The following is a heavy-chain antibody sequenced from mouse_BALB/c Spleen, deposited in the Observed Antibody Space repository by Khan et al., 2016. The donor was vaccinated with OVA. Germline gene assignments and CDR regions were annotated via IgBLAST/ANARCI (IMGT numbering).Heavy chain of an antibody. CDR2: INPSTDYT. D-gene: IGHD1-1*01. J-gene: IGHJ3*01. CDR3: LDHGISSAWFTY. CDR1: GYTFTNYW. V-gene: IGHV1-7*01. Sequence: QVQLKQSGAELAKPGASVKMSCKASGYTFTNYWMHWVKQRPGQGLEWIGYINPSTDYTEYNQKFKDKATLTADKSSSTAYMQLRSLTSEDSAFYSCLDHGISSAWFTYWGQGTLVTVSA.